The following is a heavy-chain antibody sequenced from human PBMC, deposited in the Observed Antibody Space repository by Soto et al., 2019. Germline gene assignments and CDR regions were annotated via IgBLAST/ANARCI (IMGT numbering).Heavy chain of an antibody. CDR2: IYPGDHET. CDR3: ARSPRRSPYFDY. Sequence: GESLKISCHCSGYTFSNFWIGWVRQLPGKGLEWMGIIYPGDHETRYSPSFHGKVTISADKSINTAYLQWNSLEASDTAFYFCARSPRRSPYFDYWGQGALVTVYS. J-gene: IGHJ4*02. CDR1: GYTFSNFW. V-gene: IGHV5-51*01.